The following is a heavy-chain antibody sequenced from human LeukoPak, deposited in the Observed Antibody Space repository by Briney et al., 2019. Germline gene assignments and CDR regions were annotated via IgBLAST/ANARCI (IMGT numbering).Heavy chain of an antibody. Sequence: GESLQISFKGSGYSFTSYWIGWGRRMPGKGVEWMGIIYPGDSDTRYSPSFQGQVTISADKSISTAYLQWSSLKASDTAMYYCARHKATIFGVVIEGDYWGQGTLVTVSS. CDR3: ARHKATIFGVVIEGDY. V-gene: IGHV5-51*01. CDR2: IYPGDSDT. CDR1: GYSFTSYW. D-gene: IGHD3-3*01. J-gene: IGHJ4*02.